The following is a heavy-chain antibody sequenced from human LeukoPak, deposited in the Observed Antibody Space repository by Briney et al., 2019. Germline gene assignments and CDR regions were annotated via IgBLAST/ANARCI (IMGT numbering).Heavy chain of an antibody. D-gene: IGHD2-2*01. CDR3: ARVAMTHGYYFDY. V-gene: IGHV4-59*01. CDR2: MYYSGIT. Sequence: PSETLSLTCTVSGGSISSYYWSWIRQPPGKGLEWIGHMYYSGITNYNPSLKSRVTISVDLSKNQLSLKLSSVTAADTAVYYCARVAMTHGYYFDYWGQGTLVTVSS. CDR1: GGSISSYY. J-gene: IGHJ4*02.